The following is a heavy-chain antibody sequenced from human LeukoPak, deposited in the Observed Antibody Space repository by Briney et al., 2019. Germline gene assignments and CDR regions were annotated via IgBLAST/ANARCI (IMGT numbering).Heavy chain of an antibody. CDR1: GFTFDDYA. D-gene: IGHD3-9*01. CDR3: ARGGPHYFDWLSYYFDY. CDR2: ISWNSGSI. Sequence: PGRSLRLSCAASGFTFDDYAMHWARQAPGKGLEWVSGISWNSGSIGYADSVKGRFTISRDNAKNSLYLQMNSLRAEDTAVYYCARGGPHYFDWLSYYFDYWGQGTLVTVSS. J-gene: IGHJ4*02. V-gene: IGHV3-9*01.